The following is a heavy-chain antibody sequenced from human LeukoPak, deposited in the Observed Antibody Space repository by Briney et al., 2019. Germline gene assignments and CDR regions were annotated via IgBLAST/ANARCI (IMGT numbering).Heavy chain of an antibody. CDR2: IYYSGST. V-gene: IGHV4-39*01. Sequence: SETLSLTCTVSGGSISSSSYYWGWIRQPPGKGLEWIGSIYYSGSTYYNPSLKSRVTISVDTSKNQFSLKLSSVTAADTAVYYCARLDDSSGYSTCYMDVWGKGTTVTVSS. CDR1: GGSISSSSYY. CDR3: ARLDDSSGYSTCYMDV. D-gene: IGHD3-22*01. J-gene: IGHJ6*03.